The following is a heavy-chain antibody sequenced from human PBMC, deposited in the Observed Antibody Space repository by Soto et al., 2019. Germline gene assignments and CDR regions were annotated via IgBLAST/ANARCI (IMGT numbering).Heavy chain of an antibody. J-gene: IGHJ5*02. D-gene: IGHD4-17*01. Sequence: QVQLVQSGVEVKKPGSSEKVSWKASGGTFSSYDISWVRRAPGQGLEWMGGIIPIFGTANYAQKFQGRVTITADESTSTAYMELSSLRSEDTAVYYCARMTTVTTDNWFDPWGQGTLVTVSS. CDR3: ARMTTVTTDNWFDP. CDR1: GGTFSSYD. CDR2: IIPIFGTA. V-gene: IGHV1-69*12.